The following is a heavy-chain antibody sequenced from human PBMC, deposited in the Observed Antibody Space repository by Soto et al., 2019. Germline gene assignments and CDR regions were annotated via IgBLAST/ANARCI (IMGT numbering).Heavy chain of an antibody. CDR2: ISWDGGST. V-gene: IGHV3-43*01. CDR1: GFTFDDYT. CDR3: AKGAYSSGWASLFDY. D-gene: IGHD6-19*01. Sequence: EVQLVESGGVVVQPGGPLRLSCAASGFTFDDYTMHWVRQAPGKGLEWVSLISWDGGSTYYADSVKGRFTISRDNSKNSLYLQMNSLRTEDTALYYCAKGAYSSGWASLFDYWGQGTLVTVSS. J-gene: IGHJ4*02.